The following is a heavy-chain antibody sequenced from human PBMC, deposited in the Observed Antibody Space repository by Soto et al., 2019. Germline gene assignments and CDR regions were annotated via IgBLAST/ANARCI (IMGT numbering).Heavy chain of an antibody. D-gene: IGHD3-22*01. Sequence: PSEALSLTCHDSGGSISSYYWSWIRQPPGKGLEWIGYIYYSGSTNYNPSLKSRVTISVDTSKNQFSLKLSSVTAADTAVYYCAREPTDSSGYYLDTPTFDYWGQGTLVTVSS. CDR3: AREPTDSSGYYLDTPTFDY. V-gene: IGHV4-59*01. J-gene: IGHJ4*02. CDR1: GGSISSYY. CDR2: IYYSGST.